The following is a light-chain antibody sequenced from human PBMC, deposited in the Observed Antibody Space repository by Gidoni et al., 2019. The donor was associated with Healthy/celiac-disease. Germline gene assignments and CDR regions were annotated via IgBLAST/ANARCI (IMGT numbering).Light chain of an antibody. CDR2: WAS. Sequence: SNNKNYLAWYQQKPGQPPKLLIYWASTRESGVPDRFSGSESGTDFTLTISSLQAEDVAVYYCQQYYSTPKTFGQGTKVEIK. J-gene: IGKJ1*01. CDR3: QQYYSTPKT. CDR1: SNNKNY. V-gene: IGKV4-1*01.